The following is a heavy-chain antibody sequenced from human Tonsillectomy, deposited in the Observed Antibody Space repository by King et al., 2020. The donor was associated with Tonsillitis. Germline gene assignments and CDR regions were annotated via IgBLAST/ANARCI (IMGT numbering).Heavy chain of an antibody. D-gene: IGHD5-24*01. CDR1: GFTFSTYG. Sequence: VQLVESGGGVVQPGGSLRLSCEASGFTFSTYGIHWVRQAPGKGLEWVTFIRYDGSDKYYADSVKGRFTISKDNSKNTVYLQMNSLRVDDTAIYYCGKARLIEMSTSIDFWGQGTLVTVSS. CDR2: IRYDGSDK. CDR3: GKARLIEMSTSIDF. J-gene: IGHJ4*02. V-gene: IGHV3-30*02.